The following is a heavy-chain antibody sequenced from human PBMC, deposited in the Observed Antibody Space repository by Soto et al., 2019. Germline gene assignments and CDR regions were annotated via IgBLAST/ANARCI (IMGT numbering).Heavy chain of an antibody. CDR1: GGSISSYY. CDR3: ARHVGIVVVPAAFSWFDP. V-gene: IGHV4-59*08. CDR2: IYYSGST. J-gene: IGHJ5*02. D-gene: IGHD2-2*03. Sequence: SETLSLTCTVSGGSISSYYWSWIRQPPGKGLEWIGYIYYSGSTNYNPSLKSRVTISVDTSKNQFSLKLSSVTAADTAVYYCARHVGIVVVPAAFSWFDPWGQGTLVTVSS.